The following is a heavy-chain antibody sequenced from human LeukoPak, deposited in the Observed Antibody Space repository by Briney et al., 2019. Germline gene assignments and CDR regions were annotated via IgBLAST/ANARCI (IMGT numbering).Heavy chain of an antibody. Sequence: GRSLRLSCAASGFTVSSNYMSWVRQAPGKGLEWVSVIYSGGSTYYADSVKGRFTISRDNSKNTLYLQMNSLRAEDTAVYYCAREKRSGVDAFDIWGQGTMVTVSS. CDR2: IYSGGST. CDR1: GFTVSSNY. D-gene: IGHD3-10*01. CDR3: AREKRSGVDAFDI. V-gene: IGHV3-53*01. J-gene: IGHJ3*02.